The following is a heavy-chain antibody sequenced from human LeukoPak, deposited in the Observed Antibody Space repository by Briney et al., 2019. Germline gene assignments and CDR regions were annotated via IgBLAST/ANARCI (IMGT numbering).Heavy chain of an antibody. D-gene: IGHD3-3*01. J-gene: IGHJ5*02. CDR3: TRPGPDGPGPYYDFWSGYNADNWFDP. V-gene: IGHV3-73*01. Sequence: GRSLRLSCAASGFTFSGSAMHWVRQASGKGLEWVGRIRSKANSYATAYAASVKGRFTISRDDSKDTAYLQMNSLKTEDTAVYYCTRPGPDGPGPYYDFWSGYNADNWFDPWGQGTLVTVSS. CDR2: IRSKANSYAT. CDR1: GFTFSGSA.